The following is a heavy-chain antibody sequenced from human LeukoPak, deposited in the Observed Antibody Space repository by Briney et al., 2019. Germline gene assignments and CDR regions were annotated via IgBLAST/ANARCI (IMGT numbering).Heavy chain of an antibody. Sequence: PSGGSLRLSCAASGFTFSNYGMHWVRQAPGKGLEWVAVIWYDGSNKYYADSVKGRFTISRDNSKNTLYLQMNSLRAEDTAVYYCARAGGTSSGYGDGMDVWGQGTTVTVSS. V-gene: IGHV3-33*01. CDR3: ARAGGTSSGYGDGMDV. J-gene: IGHJ6*02. CDR1: GFTFSNYG. CDR2: IWYDGSNK. D-gene: IGHD5-12*01.